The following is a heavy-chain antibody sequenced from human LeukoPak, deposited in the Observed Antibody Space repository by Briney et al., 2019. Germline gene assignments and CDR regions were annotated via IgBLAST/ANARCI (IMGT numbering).Heavy chain of an antibody. J-gene: IGHJ3*02. CDR1: GGSISSYY. D-gene: IGHD3-10*01. CDR2: IYYSGST. V-gene: IGHV4-59*01. Sequence: SETLSLTCTVSGGSISSYYWSWIRQPPGKGLEWIGYIYYSGSTNYNPSLKSRVTISVDTSKNQFSLKLSSVTAADTAVYYCASRLITSKAGGGAFDIWGQGTMVTVSS. CDR3: ASRLITSKAGGGAFDI.